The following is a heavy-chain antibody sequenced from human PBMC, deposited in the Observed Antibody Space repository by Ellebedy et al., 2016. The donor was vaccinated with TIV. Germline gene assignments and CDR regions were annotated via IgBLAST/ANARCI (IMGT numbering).Heavy chain of an antibody. V-gene: IGHV3-74*01. CDR2: INSVGSST. CDR3: TLLSTVDYYFDY. Sequence: GGSLRLXCAASGFTFSSYWMHWVRQAPGKGLEWVSRINSVGSSTSYADSVKGRFTISRENAMSTLSLQMNGLRAEDTAVYYCTLLSTVDYYFDYWGQGTLVTVSS. CDR1: GFTFSSYW. J-gene: IGHJ4*02. D-gene: IGHD4-23*01.